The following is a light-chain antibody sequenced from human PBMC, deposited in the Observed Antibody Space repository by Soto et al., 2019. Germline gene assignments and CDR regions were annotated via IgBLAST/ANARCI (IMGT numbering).Light chain of an antibody. CDR1: QGISNY. CDR3: QHDDRAPLT. Sequence: DIQMTQSPSSLSASVGDRVTITCRASQGISNYLAWYQQKPGKVPKLLIYAASTLRSGVPCRFSGSGSGTDFTLTISLLQTEDGASSYSQHDDRAPLTFGPGTTVDIK. CDR2: AAS. J-gene: IGKJ3*01. V-gene: IGKV1-27*01.